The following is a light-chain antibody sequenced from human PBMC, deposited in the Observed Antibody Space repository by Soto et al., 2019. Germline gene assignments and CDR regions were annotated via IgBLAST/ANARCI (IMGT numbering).Light chain of an antibody. Sequence: EIVLTQSPATLSLSPGEIATLSCRASQRVSSSLGWYQQKPGQAPRLLIYDASNRATGIPTSFSGSGSGTDFTLTISSLEPEDLAVYYCQHRTDGPRTFSQWTKREIK. CDR3: QHRTDGPRT. J-gene: IGKJ2*01. V-gene: IGKV3-11*01. CDR2: DAS. CDR1: QRVSSS.